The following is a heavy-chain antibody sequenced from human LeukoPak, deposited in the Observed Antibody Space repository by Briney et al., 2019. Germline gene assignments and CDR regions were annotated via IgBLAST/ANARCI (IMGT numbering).Heavy chain of an antibody. CDR3: ARDPGSTSWQDAFDI. V-gene: IGHV4-61*02. J-gene: IGHJ3*02. D-gene: IGHD2-2*01. CDR2: TYTSGST. Sequence: PSETLSLTCTVSGGSISSGSYYWSWIRQPAGKGLEWIGRTYTSGSTYYNPSLKSRVTISVDTSKNQFSLKLSSVTAADTAVYYCARDPGSTSWQDAFDIWGQGTMVTVSS. CDR1: GGSISSGSYY.